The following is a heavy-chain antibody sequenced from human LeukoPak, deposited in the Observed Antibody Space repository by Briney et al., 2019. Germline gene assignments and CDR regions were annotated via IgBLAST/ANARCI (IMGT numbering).Heavy chain of an antibody. V-gene: IGHV1-24*01. J-gene: IGHJ4*02. Sequence: ASVKVSCKVSGYTLTELSMHWVRQAPGKGLEWVGGFDPEDGETIYAQKFQGRVTMTEDTSTDTAYMELSSLRSEDTAVYYCARVVADSSGWETLDYWGQGTLVTVSS. CDR1: GYTLTELS. D-gene: IGHD6-19*01. CDR2: FDPEDGET. CDR3: ARVVADSSGWETLDY.